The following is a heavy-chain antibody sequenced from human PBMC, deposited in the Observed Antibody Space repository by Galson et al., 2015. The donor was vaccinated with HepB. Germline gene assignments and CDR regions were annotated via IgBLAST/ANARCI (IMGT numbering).Heavy chain of an antibody. CDR2: FDPEDGET. CDR3: ATRFPEGAAAAFLFDY. CDR1: GYTLTELS. D-gene: IGHD6-13*01. V-gene: IGHV1-24*01. Sequence: SVKVSCKVSGYTLTELSMHWVRQAPGKGLEWMGGFDPEDGETIYAQKFQGRVTMTEDTSTDTAYMELSSLRSEDTAVYYCATRFPEGAAAAFLFDYWGQGTLVTVSS. J-gene: IGHJ4*02.